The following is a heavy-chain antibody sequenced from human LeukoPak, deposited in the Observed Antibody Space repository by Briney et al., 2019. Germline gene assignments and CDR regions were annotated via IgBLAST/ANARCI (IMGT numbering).Heavy chain of an antibody. D-gene: IGHD3-9*01. J-gene: IGHJ4*02. Sequence: PGGSLRLSCAASGFTFSRYEMNWVRQAPGKGLEWVSYISSSGSTIYYADSVKGRFTISRDNAKNSLYLQMNSLRAEDTAVYYCAKCANYDILTGYYTGFDYWGQGTLVTVSS. CDR3: AKCANYDILTGYYTGFDY. V-gene: IGHV3-48*03. CDR2: ISSSGSTI. CDR1: GFTFSRYE.